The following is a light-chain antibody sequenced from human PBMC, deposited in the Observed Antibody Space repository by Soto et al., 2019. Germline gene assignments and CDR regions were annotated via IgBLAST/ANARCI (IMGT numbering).Light chain of an antibody. CDR1: QYSGRY. Sequence: DVQMTQSPSSLSASVGDRVTITCRGCQYSGRYLNWYQQNTVKAPKLLIYASSTLQSGVPSRFSGSGSGTDFTLTISWLQSEDFATYYCQQYHTLPWTFGQGTKVDIK. V-gene: IGKV1-39*01. CDR2: ASS. CDR3: QQYHTLPWT. J-gene: IGKJ1*01.